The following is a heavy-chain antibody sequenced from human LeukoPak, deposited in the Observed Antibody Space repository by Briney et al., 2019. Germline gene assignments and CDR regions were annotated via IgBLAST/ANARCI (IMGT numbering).Heavy chain of an antibody. Sequence: GGSLRLSCAASGFTFSSYWMSWVRQAPGKGLEWVANMNLDGSEKYYVDSVKGRFIISRDNAKNSLFLQMNSLIAEDTAVYYCARDDGFSCYSYWGQGTLVTVSS. CDR3: ARDDGFSCYSY. CDR2: MNLDGSEK. D-gene: IGHD3/OR15-3a*01. V-gene: IGHV3-7*01. J-gene: IGHJ4*02. CDR1: GFTFSSYW.